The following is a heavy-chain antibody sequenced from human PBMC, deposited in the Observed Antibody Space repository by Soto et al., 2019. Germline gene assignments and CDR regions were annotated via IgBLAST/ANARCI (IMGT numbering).Heavy chain of an antibody. Sequence: EVQLVESGGGLVQPGGSLRLSCAASGFTFSSYWMNWVRQAPGKGLLWVSRINSDWSSTSYAESVKGRFTISRDNAKNTLYMQMSSLRAEDTAVYYCARGIRNYNGVDVWGQGTTVTDS. CDR2: INSDWSST. V-gene: IGHV3-74*01. CDR3: ARGIRNYNGVDV. J-gene: IGHJ6*02. D-gene: IGHD5-18*01. CDR1: GFTFSSYW.